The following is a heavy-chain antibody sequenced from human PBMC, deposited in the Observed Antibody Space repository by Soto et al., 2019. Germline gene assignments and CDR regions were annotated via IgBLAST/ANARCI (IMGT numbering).Heavy chain of an antibody. CDR3: AARGEVVITGFYY. Sequence: EVQLLESGGGLVQPGGSLRLSCAASGFTFTNYAMNWVRPAPGKGLEWVSGVSGSGDNTHYADSVKGRFTISRDNSKTTLYLQMNSLSAGDTAVYYCAARGEVVITGFYYWGQGTLVTVSS. V-gene: IGHV3-23*01. D-gene: IGHD2-21*01. J-gene: IGHJ4*02. CDR1: GFTFTNYA. CDR2: VSGSGDNT.